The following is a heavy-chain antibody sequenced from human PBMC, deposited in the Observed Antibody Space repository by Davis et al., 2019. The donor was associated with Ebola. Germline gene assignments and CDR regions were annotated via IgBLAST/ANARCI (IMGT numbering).Heavy chain of an antibody. V-gene: IGHV3-30-3*01. J-gene: IGHJ6*03. D-gene: IGHD6-6*01. Sequence: GESLKISCAASGFTFSSYAMHWVRQAPGKGLEWVAVISYDGSNKYYADSVKGRFTISRDNSKNTLYLQMNSLRAEDTAVYYCARGDSSSFYYYYMDVWGKGTTVTVSS. CDR2: ISYDGSNK. CDR1: GFTFSSYA. CDR3: ARGDSSSFYYYYMDV.